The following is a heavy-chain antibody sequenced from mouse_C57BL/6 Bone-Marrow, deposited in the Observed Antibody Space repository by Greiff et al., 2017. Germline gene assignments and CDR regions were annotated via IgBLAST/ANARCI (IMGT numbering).Heavy chain of an antibody. CDR2: IDPANGYT. D-gene: IGHD1-1*02. Sequence: VQLQQSVAELVRPGASVKLSCTASGFNIKNTYMHWVKQRPEQGLEWIGRIDPANGYTKYAPKFQGKATLTADTSSNTAYLQLSSLTSEDTALFYCANKGGSYGYYAMDYWGHGASANVSS. CDR3: ANKGGSYGYYAMDY. CDR1: GFNIKNTY. J-gene: IGHJ4*01. V-gene: IGHV14-3*01.